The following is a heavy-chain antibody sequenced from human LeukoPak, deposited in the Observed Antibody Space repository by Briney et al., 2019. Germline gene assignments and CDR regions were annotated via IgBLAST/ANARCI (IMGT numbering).Heavy chain of an antibody. V-gene: IGHV3-74*01. CDR1: GFTFSRYW. CDR3: ARGGSAYSSSWSTFDY. D-gene: IGHD6-13*01. CDR2: INSDGSST. J-gene: IGHJ4*02. Sequence: GGSLRLSCAASGFTFSRYWMHWVRQAPGKGLVWVSRINSDGSSTTYADSVKGRFAISRDNAKNTLYLQVNSLRAEDTAVYYCARGGSAYSSSWSTFDYWGQGALVTVSA.